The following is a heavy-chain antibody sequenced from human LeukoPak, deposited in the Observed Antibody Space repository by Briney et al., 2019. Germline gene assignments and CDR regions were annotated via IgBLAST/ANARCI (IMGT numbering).Heavy chain of an antibody. CDR1: GGTFSSYA. J-gene: IGHJ3*02. Sequence: VASVKVSCKASGGTFSSYAISWVRQAPGQGLEWMGGIIPIFGTANYAQKFQGRVTITADESTSTAYMELSSLRSEDTAVYYCARDLRRASLLEWSPGAFDIWGQGTMVTVSS. CDR2: IIPIFGTA. V-gene: IGHV1-69*13. D-gene: IGHD3-3*01. CDR3: ARDLRRASLLEWSPGAFDI.